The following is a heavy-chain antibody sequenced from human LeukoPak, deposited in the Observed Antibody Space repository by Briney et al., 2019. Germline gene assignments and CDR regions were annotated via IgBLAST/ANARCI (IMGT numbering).Heavy chain of an antibody. CDR3: ARGRGYYFDY. Sequence: GGSLRLSCAASGLTFSSYDIHWVRQVTGKDLEWVSAIGTAGATFYSGSVKGRFTISRENAQSSVYLQMNSLRAGDTAVYYCARGRGYYFDYWGQGTLVTVSS. J-gene: IGHJ4*02. V-gene: IGHV3-13*01. CDR1: GLTFSSYD. CDR2: IGTAGAT. D-gene: IGHD3-10*01.